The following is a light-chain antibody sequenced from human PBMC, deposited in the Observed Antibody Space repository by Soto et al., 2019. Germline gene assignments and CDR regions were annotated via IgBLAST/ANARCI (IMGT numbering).Light chain of an antibody. V-gene: IGKV3-20*01. CDR2: GAS. CDR3: QQYGTSPIN. J-gene: IGKJ5*01. Sequence: EIVLTTSPGTLSFTPGERATLSCSASQSVTSRYLAWYPQKPGQAPRLLIYGASNRATGIPERFSGSGSGTDFTLTISSLEPEDFAVYYCQQYGTSPINCGQGKRRAIK. CDR1: QSVTSRY.